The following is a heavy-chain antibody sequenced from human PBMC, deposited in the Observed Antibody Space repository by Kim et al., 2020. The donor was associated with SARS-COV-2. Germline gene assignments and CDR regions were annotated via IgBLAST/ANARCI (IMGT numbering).Heavy chain of an antibody. V-gene: IGHV3-53*01. CDR3: ATVQGVSDAFDV. D-gene: IGHD3-10*01. J-gene: IGHJ3*01. Sequence: YYPDSVKGRFTISRDNSKNTLYLQMNTLRAEDTAVYYCATVQGVSDAFDVWGQGTMVTVSS.